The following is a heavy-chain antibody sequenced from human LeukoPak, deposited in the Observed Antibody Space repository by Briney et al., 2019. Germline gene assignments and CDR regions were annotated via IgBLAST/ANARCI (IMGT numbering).Heavy chain of an antibody. CDR3: ATSITISSLTGYFDY. CDR1: GGSISSYY. V-gene: IGHV4-59*01. J-gene: IGHJ4*02. CDR2: IYYSGST. Sequence: SETLSLTCTVSGGSISSYYWSWIRQPPGKGLEWIGYIYYSGSTNYNPSLKSRVTISVDTSKNQFSLKLSSVTAADTAVYYCATSITISSLTGYFDYWGQGTLVTVSS. D-gene: IGHD3-9*01.